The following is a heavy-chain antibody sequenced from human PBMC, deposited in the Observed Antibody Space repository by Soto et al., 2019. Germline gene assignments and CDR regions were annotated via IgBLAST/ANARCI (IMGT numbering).Heavy chain of an antibody. CDR2: IFDSGST. CDR1: GGSISGGVHS. CDR3: ARESMSMSNAWYFEL. D-gene: IGHD2-21*01. J-gene: IGHJ2*01. V-gene: IGHV4-30-4*01. Sequence: QVQLQESGPGLVKPSETLSLTCTVSGGSISGGVHSWSWIRQPPGKGLEWIGHIFDSGSTYYNPSLLSRLTIAGQTAKNQCFLRISSVTDAATAVNYCARESMSMSNAWYFELRGRGTLVNDYS.